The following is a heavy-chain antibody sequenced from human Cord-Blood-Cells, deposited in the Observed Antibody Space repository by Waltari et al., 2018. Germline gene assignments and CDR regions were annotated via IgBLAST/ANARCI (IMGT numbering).Heavy chain of an antibody. CDR3: AREPDYGDYFDY. D-gene: IGHD4-17*01. CDR1: GFTFSSYS. Sequence: EVQLVESGGGLVKPGGSLRLSCAASGFTFSSYSMNWVRQAPGKGLEWVSSSSSSSSYIYYADSVKGRFTISRDNAKNSLYLQMNSLRAEDTAVYYCAREPDYGDYFDYWGQGTLVTVSS. J-gene: IGHJ4*02. CDR2: SSSSSSYI. V-gene: IGHV3-21*01.